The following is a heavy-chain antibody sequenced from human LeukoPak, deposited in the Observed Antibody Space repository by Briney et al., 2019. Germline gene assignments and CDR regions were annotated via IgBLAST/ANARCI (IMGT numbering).Heavy chain of an antibody. CDR2: MNPNSGNT. CDR3: ARVSSGYCSSTSCLNYYYYGMDV. V-gene: IGHV1-8*01. J-gene: IGHJ6*02. D-gene: IGHD2-2*03. CDR1: GYTFTSYD. Sequence: ASVKVSCKASGYTFTSYDINWVRQATGQGLEWMGWMNPNSGNTGYAQKFQGRVTITADESTSTAYMELSSLRSEDTAVYYCARVSSGYCSSTSCLNYYYYGMDVWGQGSTVTVSS.